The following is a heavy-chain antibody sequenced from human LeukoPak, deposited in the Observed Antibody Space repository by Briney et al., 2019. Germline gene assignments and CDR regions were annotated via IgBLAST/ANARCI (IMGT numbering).Heavy chain of an antibody. D-gene: IGHD3-10*01. CDR3: ARDGSGSSWFDP. CDR1: GGTFSSYA. V-gene: IGHV1-2*02. J-gene: IGHJ5*02. CDR2: INPNSGGT. Sequence: ASVKVSCKASGGTFSSYAISWVRQAPGQGLEWMGWINPNSGGTNYAQKFQGRVTMTRDTSISTAYMELSRLRSDDTAVYYCARDGSGSSWFDPWGQGTLVTVSS.